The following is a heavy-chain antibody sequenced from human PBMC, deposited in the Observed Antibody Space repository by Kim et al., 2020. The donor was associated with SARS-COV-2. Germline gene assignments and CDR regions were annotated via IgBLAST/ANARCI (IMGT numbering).Heavy chain of an antibody. CDR2: INHSGST. Sequence: SETLSLTCAVYGGSFSGYYWSWIRQPPGKGLEWIGEINHSGSTNYNPSLKSRVTISVDTSKNQFSLKLSSVTAADTAVYYCASLGYCSGGRCYSDYWGQG. CDR3: ASLGYCSGGRCYSDY. J-gene: IGHJ4*02. CDR1: GGSFSGYY. V-gene: IGHV4-34*01. D-gene: IGHD2-15*01.